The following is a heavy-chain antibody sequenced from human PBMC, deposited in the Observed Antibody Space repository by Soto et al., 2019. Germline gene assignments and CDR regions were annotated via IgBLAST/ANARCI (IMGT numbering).Heavy chain of an antibody. CDR1: GGSISSYY. CDR2: IYYSGST. J-gene: IGHJ4*02. V-gene: IGHV4-59*08. CDR3: ARLQYNFDY. Sequence: SETLSLTCTVSGGSISSYYWSWIRQPPGKGLEWIGYIYYSGSTNYNPSLKSRVTISVDTSKNQFSLKLSSVTAADTAVSYCARLQYNFDYWGQGTLVTVTS. D-gene: IGHD1-1*01.